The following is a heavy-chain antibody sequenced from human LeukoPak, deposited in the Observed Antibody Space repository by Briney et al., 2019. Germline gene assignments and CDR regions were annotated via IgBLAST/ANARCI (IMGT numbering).Heavy chain of an antibody. CDR1: GFTFSSYG. CDR2: ISGSGGST. Sequence: QPGRSLRLSCAASGFTFSSYGMHWVRQAPGKGLEWVSAISGSGGSTYYADSVKGRFSISRDNTKNTLYLQMNSLRAEDTAVYYCARYIVVVTARIDYWGQGTLVTVSS. CDR3: ARYIVVVTARIDY. D-gene: IGHD2-21*02. V-gene: IGHV3-23*01. J-gene: IGHJ4*02.